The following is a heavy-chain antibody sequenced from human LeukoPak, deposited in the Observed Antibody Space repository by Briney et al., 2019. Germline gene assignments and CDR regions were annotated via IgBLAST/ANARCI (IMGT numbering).Heavy chain of an antibody. J-gene: IGHJ4*02. CDR2: IWYDGSNK. CDR1: GFTFSSYG. Sequence: GGSLRLSCAASGFTFSSYGMHWVRQAPGRGLEWVAVIWYDGSNKYYADSVKGRFTISRDNSKNTLYLQMNSLRAEDTAVYYCARTRRYYDSSGYLDYWGQGTLVTVSS. CDR3: ARTRRYYDSSGYLDY. D-gene: IGHD3-22*01. V-gene: IGHV3-33*01.